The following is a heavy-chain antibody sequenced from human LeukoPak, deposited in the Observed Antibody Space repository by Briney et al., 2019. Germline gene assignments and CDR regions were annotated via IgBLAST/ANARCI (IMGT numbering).Heavy chain of an antibody. V-gene: IGHV4-39*01. CDR2: IYYSGST. Sequence: SETLSLTCTVSGGSISSSSYYWGWIRQPPGKGLEWIGSIYYSGSTYYNPSLKSRVTISVDTSKNQYSLKLSSVTAANTAVYYCARVDYDILTGYYPFDYWGQGTLVTVSS. D-gene: IGHD3-9*01. J-gene: IGHJ4*02. CDR3: ARVDYDILTGYYPFDY. CDR1: GGSISSSSYY.